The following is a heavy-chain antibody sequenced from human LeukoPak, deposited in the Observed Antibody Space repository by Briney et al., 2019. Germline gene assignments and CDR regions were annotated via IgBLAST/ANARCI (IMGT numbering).Heavy chain of an antibody. Sequence: GASVKVPCKASGNTFTMYYIHWVRQAPGQGLEFMGWINPDSGFTNYAQKFKGRVTMTRDTSISTAYLEVRSLTSDDTAVYYCAPTAEAYTSWWKVWGQGTLVTVSS. D-gene: IGHD3-16*01. CDR2: INPDSGFT. CDR3: APTAEAYTSWWKV. CDR1: GNTFTMYY. V-gene: IGHV1-2*02. J-gene: IGHJ4*02.